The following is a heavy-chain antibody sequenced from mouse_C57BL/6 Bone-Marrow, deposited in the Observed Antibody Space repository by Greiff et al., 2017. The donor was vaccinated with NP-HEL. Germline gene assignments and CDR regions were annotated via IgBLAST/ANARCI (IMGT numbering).Heavy chain of an antibody. CDR1: GFTFSDYY. CDR3: ARNRGRDYAMDY. Sequence: EVMLVESEGGLVQPGSSMKLSCTASGFTFSDYYMAWVRQVPEKGLEWVANINYDGSSTYYLDSLKSRFIISRDNAKNILYLQMSSLKSEDTATYYCARNRGRDYAMDYWGQGTSVTVSS. CDR2: INYDGSST. J-gene: IGHJ4*01. V-gene: IGHV5-16*01.